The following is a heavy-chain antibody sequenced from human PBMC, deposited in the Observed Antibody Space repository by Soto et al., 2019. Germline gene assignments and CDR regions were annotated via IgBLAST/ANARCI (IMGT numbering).Heavy chain of an antibody. V-gene: IGHV4-30-4*01. CDR3: ARPNNYYDSSGYYSASDI. Sequence: SETLSLTCTVSGGSISSGDYYWSWIRQPPGKGLEWIGYIYYSGSTYYNPSLKSRVTISVDTSKNQFSLKLSSVTAADTAVYYCARPNNYYDSSGYYSASDIWGQGTMVTVSS. CDR2: IYYSGST. J-gene: IGHJ3*02. CDR1: GGSISSGDYY. D-gene: IGHD3-22*01.